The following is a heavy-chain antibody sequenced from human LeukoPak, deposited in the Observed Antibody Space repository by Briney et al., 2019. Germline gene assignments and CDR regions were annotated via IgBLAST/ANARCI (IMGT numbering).Heavy chain of an antibody. J-gene: IGHJ4*02. CDR2: INHSGST. Sequence: SETLSLTCAVYGGSLSGYYWSWIRQPPGKGLEWIGEINHSGSTNYNPSLKSRVTISVDTSKNQFSLKLSSVTAADTAVYYCARAKVIRFLATPREQCYFDYWGQGTLVTVSS. CDR3: ARAKVIRFLATPREQCYFDY. V-gene: IGHV4-34*01. CDR1: GGSLSGYY. D-gene: IGHD3-3*01.